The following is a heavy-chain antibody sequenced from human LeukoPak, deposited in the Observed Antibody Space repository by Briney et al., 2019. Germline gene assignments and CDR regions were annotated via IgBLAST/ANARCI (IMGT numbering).Heavy chain of an antibody. CDR1: GFTVSSNY. V-gene: IGHV3-53*01. J-gene: IGHJ4*02. D-gene: IGHD3-22*01. Sequence: AGGSLRLSCAVSGFTVSSNYMSWVRQAPGKGLEWVSVIYSGGSTYYADSVKGRFTISRDNSKNTLYLQMSSLRAEDTAVYYCARVVITGELFFDYWGQGTLVTVSS. CDR3: ARVVITGELFFDY. CDR2: IYSGGST.